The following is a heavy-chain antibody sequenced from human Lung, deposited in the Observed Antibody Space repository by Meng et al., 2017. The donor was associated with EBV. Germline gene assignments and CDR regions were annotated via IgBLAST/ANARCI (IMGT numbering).Heavy chain of an antibody. D-gene: IGHD6-6*01. CDR3: AREYSSSSGLPGP. Sequence: QGQLQGSGQGRVRPSTTLSLTWPVSGGSIRFGDYYWSWIRQPPGKGLEWIGYIYDSGSTSYNPSLMSRVTISVDTSRNQFSLKLTSVTAADTAVYYCAREYSSSSGLPGPWGQGTLVTVSS. CDR2: IYDSGST. V-gene: IGHV4-30-4*08. J-gene: IGHJ5*02. CDR1: GGSIRFGDYY.